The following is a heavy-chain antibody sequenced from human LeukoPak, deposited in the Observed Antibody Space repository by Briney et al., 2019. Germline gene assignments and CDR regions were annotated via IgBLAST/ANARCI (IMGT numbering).Heavy chain of an antibody. CDR3: ARQGGDGYNYY. Sequence: ASETLSLTCAVSGYSISSGYYWGWIRQPPGKGLEWIGSIYYSGSTYYNPSLKSRVTISVDTSKNQFSLKLSSVTAADTAVYYCARQGGDGYNYYWGQGTLVTVSS. CDR2: IYYSGST. D-gene: IGHD5-24*01. CDR1: GYSISSGYY. V-gene: IGHV4-38-2*01. J-gene: IGHJ4*02.